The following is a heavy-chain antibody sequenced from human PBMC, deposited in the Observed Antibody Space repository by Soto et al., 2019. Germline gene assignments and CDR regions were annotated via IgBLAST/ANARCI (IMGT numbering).Heavy chain of an antibody. D-gene: IGHD6-19*01. CDR1: GLTFRGKKY. J-gene: IGHJ3*02. CDR2: LYDVDDT. Sequence: DVQLLASGGGLIQPGGSLRLSCAALGLTFRGKKYRWLFRQAPGKGLEWVSALYDVDDTYYADSAKGRFTISRDNSNNIIYLNRNSLGPEATAVYYCASWLDREHAYAIWGLGTVVTVSA. V-gene: IGHV3-53*01. CDR3: ASWLDREHAYAI.